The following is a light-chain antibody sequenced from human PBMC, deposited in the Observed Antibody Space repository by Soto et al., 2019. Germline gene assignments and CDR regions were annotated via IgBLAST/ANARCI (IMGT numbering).Light chain of an antibody. Sequence: EIVMTQSPATLSVSPGERATLSCRASQSVSSNLAWYQQKPGQAPRLLIYGASTRATGIPARFSGSGSGTEFTLTISSLQSEDFAVHYCQQYNNWPPRAWTFGQGTKVEIK. CDR3: QQYNNWPPRAWT. CDR1: QSVSSN. CDR2: GAS. V-gene: IGKV3-15*01. J-gene: IGKJ1*01.